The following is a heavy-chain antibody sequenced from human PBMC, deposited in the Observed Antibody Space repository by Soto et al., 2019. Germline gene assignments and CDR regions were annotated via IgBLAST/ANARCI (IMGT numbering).Heavy chain of an antibody. J-gene: IGHJ6*01. D-gene: IGHD3-3*01. V-gene: IGHV3-48*03. CDR3: ARDTAYYDFWSGYYYYYGMDV. CDR1: VFTFSSYE. CDR2: ISSSGSTI. Sequence: WGSLRISCASSVFTFSSYEMNWVRQAPGKGLELVSYISSSGSTIYYADSVKGRFTISRDNAKNSLYLQMNSLRAEDTAVYYCARDTAYYDFWSGYYYYYGMDVWGQGTTVTVSS.